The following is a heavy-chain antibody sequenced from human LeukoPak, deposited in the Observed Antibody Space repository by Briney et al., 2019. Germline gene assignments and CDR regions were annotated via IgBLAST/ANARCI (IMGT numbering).Heavy chain of an antibody. CDR2: ISGSGDAT. V-gene: IGHV3-23*01. CDR3: VTCSAGVIVTHYFDY. J-gene: IGHJ4*02. CDR1: GFTFSDST. D-gene: IGHD3-3*01. Sequence: PGGSLRLSCAASGFTFSDSTMSWYRQAPGKGLEWVSSISGSGDATYYADSVRGRFTISRDNSKNTVYLQMNSLGADDTAVYYCVTCSAGVIVTHYFDYWGQGTLGTVSS.